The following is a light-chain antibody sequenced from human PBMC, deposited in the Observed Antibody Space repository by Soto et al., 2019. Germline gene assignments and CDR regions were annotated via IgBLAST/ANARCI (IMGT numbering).Light chain of an antibody. Sequence: DVKMTQSPSTLSGYVGDRVTITCRASQTISSWLAWYQQKPGKAPKLLIYAASSLQSGVPSRFSGSGSGTDFTLTISSLQPEDFATYYCQQSYSTPRTFGQGTKVDIK. CDR3: QQSYSTPRT. CDR2: AAS. CDR1: QTISSW. V-gene: IGKV1-39*01. J-gene: IGKJ1*01.